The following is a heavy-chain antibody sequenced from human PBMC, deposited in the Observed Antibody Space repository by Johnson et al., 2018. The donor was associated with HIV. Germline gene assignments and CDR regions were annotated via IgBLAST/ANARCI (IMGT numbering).Heavy chain of an antibody. CDR2: VNWNGGNT. Sequence: VQLVESGGGLVKPGGSLRLSCAASGFTFSDYYMSWIRQAPGKGLEWVSGVNWNGGNTGYADSVKGRFTISRDNAKNSLYLQMTGLRAEDTALYYCVREGYSSSADAFDIWGQGTMVTVSS. CDR1: GFTFSDYY. CDR3: VREGYSSSADAFDI. J-gene: IGHJ3*02. D-gene: IGHD6-6*01. V-gene: IGHV3-20*04.